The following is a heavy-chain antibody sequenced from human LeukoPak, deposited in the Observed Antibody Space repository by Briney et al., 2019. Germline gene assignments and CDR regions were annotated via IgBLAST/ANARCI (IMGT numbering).Heavy chain of an antibody. CDR1: GYTFTVYY. CDR3: ARDRDFWSGTSPFHV. CDR2: INPNSGGT. V-gene: IGHV1-2*02. J-gene: IGHJ3*01. Sequence: ASVKVSCKASGYTFTVYYIHWVRQASGQGLEWVGWINPNSGGTNYAQKFQGRVTMTSDASISTAYMELSRLRSDDTAVYYCARDRDFWSGTSPFHVCGQGTMVAVSS. D-gene: IGHD3-3*01.